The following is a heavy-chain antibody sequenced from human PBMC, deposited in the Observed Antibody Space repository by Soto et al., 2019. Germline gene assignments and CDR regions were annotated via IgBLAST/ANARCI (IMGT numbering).Heavy chain of an antibody. Sequence: VQLVESGGGVVQPGRSLRLSCAASGFTFSDYAMHWVRQAPGKGLEWVAVVSHDGRNTHYADSVKGRFTISGDSSKNTVSLEMTSLRSEDMAVYYCAKGGRQWLVTSDFNYWGQGDVVTVSS. CDR1: GFTFSDYA. V-gene: IGHV3-30*18. J-gene: IGHJ4*02. CDR2: VSHDGRNT. D-gene: IGHD6-19*01. CDR3: AKGGRQWLVTSDFNY.